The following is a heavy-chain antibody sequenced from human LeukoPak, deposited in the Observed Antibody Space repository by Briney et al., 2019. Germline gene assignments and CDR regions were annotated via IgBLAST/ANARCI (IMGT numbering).Heavy chain of an antibody. V-gene: IGHV3-30*18. CDR3: AKYLSSCPHYYYCMDV. D-gene: IGHD6-13*01. J-gene: IGHJ6*04. Sequence: PGGSLRLFCAASGFTFSSYGIHCVRHATGKGVNWVAVISYLGDEQFYSESEKGRFTIPRDNSKKTVFLQMNSLKVQDASVNYCAKYLSSCPHYYYCMDVWGKGTTLIVSS. CDR1: GFTFSSYG. CDR2: ISYLGDEQ.